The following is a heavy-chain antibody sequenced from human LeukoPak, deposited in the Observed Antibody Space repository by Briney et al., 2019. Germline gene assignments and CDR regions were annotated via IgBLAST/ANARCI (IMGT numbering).Heavy chain of an antibody. CDR3: ARDRLGGDLTGESLY. Sequence: GAAVKVSCKASGYPFDNFGLTWVRQAPGQGLEWMGWISAYNGNTHYAQKFRGRLTMTTDTSTTTAHLELRSLKSDDTAVYYCARDRLGGDLTGESLYWGQGTLVTVSS. J-gene: IGHJ4*02. CDR1: GYPFDNFG. D-gene: IGHD4-17*01. V-gene: IGHV1-18*01. CDR2: ISAYNGNT.